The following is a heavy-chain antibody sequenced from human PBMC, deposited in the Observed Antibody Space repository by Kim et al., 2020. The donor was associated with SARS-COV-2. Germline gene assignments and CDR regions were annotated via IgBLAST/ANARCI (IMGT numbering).Heavy chain of an antibody. CDR3: AREGDHDGAFDY. V-gene: IGHV3-7*03. D-gene: IGHD1-26*01. J-gene: IGHJ4*02. Sequence: GGSLRLSCAVSGFTFSNHWMSWVRQAPGKGLEWVANIKQDGSEKYYVDSVKGRFTISRDNAKNSLYLQMNSLRAEDTAVYYCAREGDHDGAFDYWGQGTPVTVSS. CDR2: IKQDGSEK. CDR1: GFTFSNHW.